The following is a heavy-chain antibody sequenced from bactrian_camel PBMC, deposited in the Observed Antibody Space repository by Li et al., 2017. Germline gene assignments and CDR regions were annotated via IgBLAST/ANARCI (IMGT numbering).Heavy chain of an antibody. CDR2: MNTEGHR. CDR1: RTYNTYC. J-gene: IGHJ4*01. D-gene: IGHD1*01. Sequence: HVQLVESGGGSVQAGGSLRLSCKASRTYNTYCLAWFRQAPGKEREGVAGMNTEGHRRYSPSVEGRFTISRGSADNTLSLEMTSLTPEDSAMYYCAADGDRYQCYWQSVTKYKILAQGTQVTVS. V-gene: IGHV3S53*01.